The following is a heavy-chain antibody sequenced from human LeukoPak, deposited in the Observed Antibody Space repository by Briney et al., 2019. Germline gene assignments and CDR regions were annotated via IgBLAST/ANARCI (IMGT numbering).Heavy chain of an antibody. CDR1: GDSISSYY. V-gene: IGHV4-4*07. CDR3: ARAGSSSWYVKGVWFDP. CDR2: IYTSGST. J-gene: IGHJ5*02. D-gene: IGHD6-13*01. Sequence: SETLSLTCTVSGDSISSYYWSWIRQPAGKGLEWIGRIYTSGSTNYNPSRKSRVTMSVDTPKTQFSLKLSSVTAADTAVYYCARAGSSSWYVKGVWFDPWGQGTLVTVSS.